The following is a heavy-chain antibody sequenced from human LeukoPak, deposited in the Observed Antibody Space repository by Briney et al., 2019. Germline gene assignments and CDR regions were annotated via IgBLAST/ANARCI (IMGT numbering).Heavy chain of an antibody. J-gene: IGHJ4*02. CDR1: GGSISSSSYY. CDR3: ASIEAYCGGDCYLW. D-gene: IGHD2-21*02. Sequence: SETLSLTCTVSGGSISSSSYYWGWIRQPPGKGLEWIGSIYYSGSTYYNPSLKSRVTISVDTSKNQFSLKLSSVTAADTAVYYCASIEAYCGGDCYLWWGQGTLVTVSS. V-gene: IGHV4-39*01. CDR2: IYYSGST.